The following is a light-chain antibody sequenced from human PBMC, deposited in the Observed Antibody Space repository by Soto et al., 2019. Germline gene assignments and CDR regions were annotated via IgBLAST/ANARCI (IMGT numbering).Light chain of an antibody. CDR1: QSVSTD. Sequence: ALAQSPVALSLSPGERATLSCRASQSVSTDLAWYQQKPGQAPRLLIYDASNRATGIPARFAGSGSGTDFALTISSLEPEDFVLYYCQHPPTSFGGGTKVDIK. V-gene: IGKV3-11*01. CDR3: QHPPTS. J-gene: IGKJ4*01. CDR2: DAS.